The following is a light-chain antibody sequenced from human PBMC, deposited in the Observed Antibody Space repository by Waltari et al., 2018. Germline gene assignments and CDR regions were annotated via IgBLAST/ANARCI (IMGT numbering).Light chain of an antibody. CDR2: GAS. V-gene: IGKV1-39*01. CDR1: QYNSRY. Sequence: DIQMTQSQPSLSASIGDRVTITCRASQYNSRYVNWYQHRPGKAPKVLIFGASTLQSGVPSRFSGSGSGTDFTLTISSLQPEDSAAYYCQQTVTSTWTFGQGTKVEIK. J-gene: IGKJ1*01. CDR3: QQTVTSTWT.